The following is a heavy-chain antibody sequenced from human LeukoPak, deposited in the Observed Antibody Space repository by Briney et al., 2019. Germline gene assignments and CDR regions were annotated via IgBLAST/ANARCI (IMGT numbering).Heavy chain of an antibody. CDR1: GFTFSSYG. D-gene: IGHD6-6*01. V-gene: IGHV3-30*02. CDR2: IRYDGSNK. Sequence: GGSLRLSRAASGFTFSSYGMHWVRQAPGKGLEWVAFIRYDGSNKYYADSVKGRFTISRDNSKNTLYLQMNSLRAEDTAVYYCATLAYSSSSGAFDIWGQGTMVTVSS. J-gene: IGHJ3*02. CDR3: ATLAYSSSSGAFDI.